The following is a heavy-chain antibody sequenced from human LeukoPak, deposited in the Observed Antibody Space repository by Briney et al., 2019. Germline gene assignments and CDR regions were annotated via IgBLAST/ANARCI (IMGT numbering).Heavy chain of an antibody. D-gene: IGHD3-16*02. V-gene: IGHV3-9*01. CDR1: GFTFDDYA. CDR3: AKGGGYDYVWGSYRHTYFDY. Sequence: GGSLRLSCAASGFTFDDYAMPWVRQAPGKGLEWVSGISWNSGSIGYADSVKGRFTISRDNAKNSLYLQMNSLRAEDTALYYCAKGGGYDYVWGSYRHTYFDYWGQGTLVTVSS. J-gene: IGHJ4*02. CDR2: ISWNSGSI.